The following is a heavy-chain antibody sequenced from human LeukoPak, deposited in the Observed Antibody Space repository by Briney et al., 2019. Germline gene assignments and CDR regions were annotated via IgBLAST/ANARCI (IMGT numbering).Heavy chain of an antibody. D-gene: IGHD6-19*01. CDR2: IYHSGST. J-gene: IGHJ6*03. CDR1: DGSIISSSYY. CDR3: ARVARQWLAWIGYYYMDV. Sequence: SETLSLTCTVSDGSIISSSYYWGWIRQPPGKGLEWIGSIYHSGSTYYNPSLKSRVTISVDTSKNQFSLKLSSVTAADTAVYYCARVARQWLAWIGYYYMDVWGKGTTVTVSS. V-gene: IGHV4-39*07.